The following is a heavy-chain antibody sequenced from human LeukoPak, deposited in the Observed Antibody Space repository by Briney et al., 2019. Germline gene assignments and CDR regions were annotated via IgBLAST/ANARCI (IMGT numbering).Heavy chain of an antibody. Sequence: GGSLRLSCAASGFSFNNAWMNWVRQAPEKGLEWVSGIYESGQTTHYADSVKGRFSISRDNSKNTLYLQMDSLRGEDTAIYYCAKDYRIGYSDHFDYWGQGALVTVSS. V-gene: IGHV3-23*01. CDR3: AKDYRIGYSDHFDY. D-gene: IGHD2-21*01. CDR1: GFSFNNAW. J-gene: IGHJ4*02. CDR2: IYESGQTT.